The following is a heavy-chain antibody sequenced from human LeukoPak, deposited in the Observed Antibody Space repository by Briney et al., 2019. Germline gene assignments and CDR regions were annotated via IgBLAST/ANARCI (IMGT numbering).Heavy chain of an antibody. Sequence: GRSLRLSCAASGFTFSSYGMPWVRQASGKGLEWVGRIRSKANSYATAYAASVKGRFTISRDDSKNAAYLQMNSLKTEDTAVYYCTRHYPVRDGYNLEYFDYWGQGTLVTVPS. D-gene: IGHD5-24*01. V-gene: IGHV3-73*01. CDR3: TRHYPVRDGYNLEYFDY. CDR1: GFTFSSYG. CDR2: IRSKANSYAT. J-gene: IGHJ4*02.